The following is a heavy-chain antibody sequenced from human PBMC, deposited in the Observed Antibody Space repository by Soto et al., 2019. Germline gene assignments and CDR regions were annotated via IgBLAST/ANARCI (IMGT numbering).Heavy chain of an antibody. Sequence: EVQLVESGGGLVQPGGSLRLSCAASGFTFSSYSMNWVRQAPGKGLGWVSYISSRSSTIYYADSVKGRFTISRDNAKNSLYLQMNSLRDEDTAVYYCARRADYYDSSGYYHDAFDIWGQGTMVTVSS. J-gene: IGHJ3*02. CDR2: ISSRSSTI. V-gene: IGHV3-48*02. CDR3: ARRADYYDSSGYYHDAFDI. CDR1: GFTFSSYS. D-gene: IGHD3-22*01.